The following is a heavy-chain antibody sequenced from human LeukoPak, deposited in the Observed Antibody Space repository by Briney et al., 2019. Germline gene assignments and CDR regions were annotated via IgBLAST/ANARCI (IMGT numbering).Heavy chain of an antibody. J-gene: IGHJ4*02. Sequence: SETLSLTCTVSGGSISSSSYYWGWIRQPPGKGLEWIGSIYYSGSTYYNPSLKSRVTISVDTSKNQFSLKLSSVTAADTAVYYCARATVVRGVFDYWGQGTLVTVSS. V-gene: IGHV4-39*07. CDR1: GGSISSSSYY. CDR3: ARATVVRGVFDY. CDR2: IYYSGST. D-gene: IGHD3-10*01.